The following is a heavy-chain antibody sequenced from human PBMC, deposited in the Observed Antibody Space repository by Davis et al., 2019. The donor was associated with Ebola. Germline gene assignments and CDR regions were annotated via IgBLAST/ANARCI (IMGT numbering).Heavy chain of an antibody. J-gene: IGHJ5*02. CDR1: GYTFTSYG. Sequence: AASVKVSCKASGYTFTSYGISWVRQAPGQGLEWMGWINAGNGNTKYSQKFQGRVTLTADKATNTAYMELSGLRFDDTAVYYCARGKWFGPWGQGTLVSVTS. CDR2: INAGNGNT. V-gene: IGHV1-18*04. CDR3: ARGKWFGP.